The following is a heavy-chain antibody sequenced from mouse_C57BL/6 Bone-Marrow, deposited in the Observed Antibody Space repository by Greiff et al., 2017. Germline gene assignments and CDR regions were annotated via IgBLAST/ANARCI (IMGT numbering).Heavy chain of an antibody. Sequence: LMESGPELVKPGASVKISCKASGYSFTGYYMNWVKQSPEKSLEWIGEINPSTGGTTYNQKFKAKATLTVDKSSSTAYMQLKSLTSEDSAVYYCARLSKSHYYGSSYFDYWGQGTTLTVSS. D-gene: IGHD1-1*01. V-gene: IGHV1-42*01. J-gene: IGHJ2*01. CDR1: GYSFTGYY. CDR2: INPSTGGT. CDR3: ARLSKSHYYGSSYFDY.